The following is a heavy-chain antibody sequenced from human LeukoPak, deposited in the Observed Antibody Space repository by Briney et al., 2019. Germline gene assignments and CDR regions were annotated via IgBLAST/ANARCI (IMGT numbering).Heavy chain of an antibody. V-gene: IGHV4-61*02. D-gene: IGHD5-18*01. J-gene: IGHJ4*02. CDR1: GGSISSGSYY. CDR3: ARESTCYGYWVWSFDY. CDR2: IYTSGST. Sequence: PSETLSLTCTVSGGSISSGSYYWSWIRQPAGKGLEWIGRIYTSGSTNYNPSLKSRVTISVDTSKNQFSPKLSSVTAADTAVYYCARESTCYGYWVWSFDYWGQGTLVTVSS.